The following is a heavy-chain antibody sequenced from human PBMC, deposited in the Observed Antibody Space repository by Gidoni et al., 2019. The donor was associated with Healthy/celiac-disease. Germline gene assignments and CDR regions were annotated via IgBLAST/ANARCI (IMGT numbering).Heavy chain of an antibody. Sequence: QVQLVQSGAEVKKPGASVKVSCKASGYTFTAYGITWVRQAPGQGLEWMGWSSVYKGNTNYAQHLQGRVTMTTATSTSTAYMELRSLRSDYTAVYYCARDHYNYYDSTKKYAFEIWGQGTMVSVSS. J-gene: IGHJ3*02. V-gene: IGHV1-18*01. D-gene: IGHD3-22*01. CDR2: SSVYKGNT. CDR1: GYTFTAYG. CDR3: ARDHYNYYDSTKKYAFEI.